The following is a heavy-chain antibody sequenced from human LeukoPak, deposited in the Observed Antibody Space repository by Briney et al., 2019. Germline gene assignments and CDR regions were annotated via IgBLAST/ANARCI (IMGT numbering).Heavy chain of an antibody. D-gene: IGHD2-21*01. CDR2: IYSGGST. CDR1: GFTVSSNY. J-gene: IGHJ4*02. CDR3: ARDPGTTPDVINFHFDF. Sequence: GGSLRLSCAASGFTVSSNYMSWVRQAPGKGLEWVSVIYSGGSTYYADSAKGRLTISRDNSKSTLYLQMSSLRADDTAVYFCARDPGTTPDVINFHFDFWGQGTLVTVSS. V-gene: IGHV3-53*05.